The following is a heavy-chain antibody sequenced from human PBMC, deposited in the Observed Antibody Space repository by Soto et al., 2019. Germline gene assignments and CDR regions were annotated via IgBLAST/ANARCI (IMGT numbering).Heavy chain of an antibody. CDR3: ITGYHTWFDP. CDR2: GCPADSET. D-gene: IGHD3-3*01. J-gene: IGHJ5*02. Sequence: PGEALKISCKGFCYTFSTYWIGWGGKGAGRGPELMGMGCPADSETTYSPSFPGRVTISTDKSIPTAYLQWSSLAASYSAIYYCITGYHTWFDPWGHGTLVTVSS. CDR1: CYTFSTYW. V-gene: IGHV5-51*01.